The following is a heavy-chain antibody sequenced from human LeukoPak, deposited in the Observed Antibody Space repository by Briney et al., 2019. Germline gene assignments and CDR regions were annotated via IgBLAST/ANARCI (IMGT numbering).Heavy chain of an antibody. CDR1: GFTFSSYG. CDR2: IWYDGSNK. Sequence: PGGSLRLSCAASGFTFSSYGMHWVRQAPGKGLEWVAVIWYDGSNKYYADSVKGRSTISRGTSKNTLYLQMNSLRAEDTAVYYCAKDQSSGYFDYCGQGTLVTVSS. J-gene: IGHJ4*02. D-gene: IGHD6-19*01. CDR3: AKDQSSGYFDY. V-gene: IGHV3-30*02.